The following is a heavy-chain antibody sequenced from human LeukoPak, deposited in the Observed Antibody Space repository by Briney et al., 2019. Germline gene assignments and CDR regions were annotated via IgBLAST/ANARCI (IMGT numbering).Heavy chain of an antibody. J-gene: IGHJ6*03. D-gene: IGHD3-3*01. CDR2: IYYSGST. CDR3: ARSYDFWSGYQSYYYYYYMDV. Sequence: SETLSLTCTVSGGSISSHYWSWIRQPPGKGLEWIGYIYYSGSTNYKPSLKSRVTISVDTSKNQFSLKLSSVTAADTAVYYCARSYDFWSGYQSYYYYYYMDVWGKGTTVTVSS. V-gene: IGHV4-59*11. CDR1: GGSISSHY.